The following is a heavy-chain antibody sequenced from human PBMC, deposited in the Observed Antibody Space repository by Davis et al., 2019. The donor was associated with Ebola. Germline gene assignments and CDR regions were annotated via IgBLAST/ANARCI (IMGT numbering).Heavy chain of an antibody. J-gene: IGHJ4*02. CDR2: MAYYGSA. CDR3: ASGYSSGWYDY. D-gene: IGHD6-19*01. Sequence: MPSETLSLTCTVSGGSVSSGAYYWSWLRQPLGKGLEWIGYMAYYGSATYSPSLRSRVTISVDTSKNQFSLNLSSVTAADTAVYYCASGYSSGWYDYWGQGTLVTVSS. V-gene: IGHV4-61*08. CDR1: GGSVSSGAYY.